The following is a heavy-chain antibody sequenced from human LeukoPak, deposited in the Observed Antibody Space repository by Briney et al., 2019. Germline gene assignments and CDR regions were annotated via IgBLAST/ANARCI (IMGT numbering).Heavy chain of an antibody. V-gene: IGHV4-39*07. CDR1: GDSISTSNSY. D-gene: IGHD1-26*01. CDR2: IYHSGST. CDR3: ARDVSGSYYADY. Sequence: SETLSLTCTVSGDSISTSNSYWGWIRQPPGKGLEWIGSIYHSGSTYYNPSLKSRVTISVDTSKNQFSLKLSSVTAADTAVYYCARDVSGSYYADYWGQGTLVTVSS. J-gene: IGHJ4*02.